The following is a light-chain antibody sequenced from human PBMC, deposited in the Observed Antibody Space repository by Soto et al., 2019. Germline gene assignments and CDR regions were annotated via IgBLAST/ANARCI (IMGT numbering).Light chain of an antibody. CDR1: QTISNL. CDR2: TAS. V-gene: IGKV1-39*01. J-gene: IGKJ5*01. CDR3: QQSYSIYIT. Sequence: IQMTHSPSSLSASVGDRVTITGRASQTISNLLNWYQQTSGNAPKLLISTASTLQNGVPSRFSGSGSGTEFGVRVNSPQPEDFATYYCQQSYSIYITLGQRRRLQIK.